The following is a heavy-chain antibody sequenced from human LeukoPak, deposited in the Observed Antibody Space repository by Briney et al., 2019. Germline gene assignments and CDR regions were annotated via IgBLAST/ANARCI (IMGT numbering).Heavy chain of an antibody. CDR1: GFTFSSYG. CDR3: AKEYEVVPAAMLAPIDY. Sequence: PGRSLRLSCAASGFTFSSYGMHWVRQAPGKGLEWVAVISYDGSNKYYADSVKGRFTISRDNPKNTLYLQMNSLRAEDTAVYYCAKEYEVVPAAMLAPIDYWGQGTLVTVSS. CDR2: ISYDGSNK. D-gene: IGHD2-2*01. J-gene: IGHJ4*02. V-gene: IGHV3-30*18.